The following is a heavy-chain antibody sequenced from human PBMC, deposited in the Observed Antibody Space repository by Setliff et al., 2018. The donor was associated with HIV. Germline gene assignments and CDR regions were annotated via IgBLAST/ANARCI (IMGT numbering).Heavy chain of an antibody. CDR3: ARDRSNYGSGSSAYNWFDP. D-gene: IGHD3-10*01. Sequence: PSETLSLTCTVSGDSMRDYYWSWLRQPAGKGLEWIGRIFPSGTTDYNPPLKSRVTMSIDTSKDQFSLNLKSVTAADTAAYFCARDRSNYGSGSSAYNWFDPWGQGNQVTVSS. CDR2: IFPSGTT. CDR1: GDSMRDYY. V-gene: IGHV4-4*07. J-gene: IGHJ5*02.